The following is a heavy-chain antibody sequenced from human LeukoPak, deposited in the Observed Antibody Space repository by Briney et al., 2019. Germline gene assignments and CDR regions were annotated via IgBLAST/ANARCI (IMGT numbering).Heavy chain of an antibody. V-gene: IGHV3-9*01. CDR2: ISWNSGSI. Sequence: GRSLRLSCAASGFTFDDYAMPWVRQAPGKGLEWVSGISWNSGSIGYADSVKGRFTISGDNAKNSLYLQMNSLRAEDTAVYYCARAAKGYLGAESFDYWGQGTLATVSS. CDR3: ARAAKGYLGAESFDY. CDR1: GFTFDDYA. J-gene: IGHJ4*02. D-gene: IGHD2-15*01.